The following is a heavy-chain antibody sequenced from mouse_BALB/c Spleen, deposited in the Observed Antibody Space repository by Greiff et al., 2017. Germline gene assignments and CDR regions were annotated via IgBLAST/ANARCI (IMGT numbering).Heavy chain of an antibody. CDR3: ARPLLRSYWYFDV. CDR2: IYPGSGNT. CDR1: GYTFTDYY. J-gene: IGHJ1*01. D-gene: IGHD1-1*01. V-gene: IGHV1-84*02. Sequence: LQESGPELVKPGASVKISCKASGYTFTDYYINWVKQKPGQGLEWIGWIYPGSGNTKYNEKFKGKATLTVDTSSSTAYMQLSSLTSEDTAVYFCARPLLRSYWYFDVWGAGTTVTVSS.